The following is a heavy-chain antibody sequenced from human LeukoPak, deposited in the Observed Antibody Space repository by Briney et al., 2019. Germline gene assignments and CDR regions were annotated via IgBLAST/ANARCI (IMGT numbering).Heavy chain of an antibody. CDR1: GFTFSSYA. CDR3: AVHPRYYDILTGYLNWVFRLLAYFDY. J-gene: IGHJ4*02. V-gene: IGHV3-23*01. CDR2: ISGSGGCT. Sequence: PGGSLRLSCAASGFTFSSYAMSWVRQAPGKGLEWVSAISGSGGCTYYADSVKGRFTISRDNSKSTLYLQMNSLRAEDTAVYYCAVHPRYYDILTGYLNWVFRLLAYFDYWGQGTLVTVSS. D-gene: IGHD3-9*01.